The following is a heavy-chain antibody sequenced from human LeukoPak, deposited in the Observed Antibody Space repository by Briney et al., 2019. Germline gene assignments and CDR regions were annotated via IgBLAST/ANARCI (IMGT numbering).Heavy chain of an antibody. J-gene: IGHJ4*02. CDR3: ARDLRGIAAARKNYYDSSTN. CDR2: IYHSGST. Sequence: SETLSLTCTVSGYSISSGYYWGWIRQPPGKELEWIGSIYHSGSTYYNPSLKSRVTISVDTSKNQFSPKLSSVTAADTAVYYCARDLRGIAAARKNYYDSSTNWGQGTLVTVSS. CDR1: GYSISSGYY. V-gene: IGHV4-38-2*02. D-gene: IGHD3-22*01.